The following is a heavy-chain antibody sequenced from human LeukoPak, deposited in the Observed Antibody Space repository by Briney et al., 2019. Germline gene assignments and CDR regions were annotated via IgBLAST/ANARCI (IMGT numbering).Heavy chain of an antibody. CDR1: GYTFTNYG. CDR2: ISAYSGNT. V-gene: IGHV1-18*01. CDR3: ARAPDDYDFWSGPFDY. J-gene: IGHJ4*02. Sequence: GASVKVSCKASGYTFTNYGISWVRQAPGQGLEWMGWISAYSGNTNYAQNLQGRVTMTIYTSTSTAYMELRSLRSDDTAVYYCARAPDDYDFWSGPFDYWGRGTLVNGSS. D-gene: IGHD3-3*01.